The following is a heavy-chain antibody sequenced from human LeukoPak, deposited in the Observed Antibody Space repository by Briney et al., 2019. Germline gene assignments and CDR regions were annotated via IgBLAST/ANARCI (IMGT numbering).Heavy chain of an antibody. CDR3: ARDYSSGRSRTFDY. V-gene: IGHV3-48*04. Sequence: GGSLRLSCAASGFTFSPYSMNWVRQAPGRGLEWISYISSSSSTIFYADSVKGRFTISRDNAKNSLYLQMNSLRVEDTAVYYCARDYSSGRSRTFDYWGQGTLVTVSS. J-gene: IGHJ4*02. D-gene: IGHD6-19*01. CDR2: ISSSSSTI. CDR1: GFTFSPYS.